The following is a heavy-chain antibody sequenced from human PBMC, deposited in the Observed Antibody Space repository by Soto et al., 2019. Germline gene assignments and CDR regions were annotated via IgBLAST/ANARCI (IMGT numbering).Heavy chain of an antibody. Sequence: PGGSLRLSCAASGFTFSDYYMSWIRQAPGKGLEWVSYISSSGSTIYYADSVKGRFTISRDNAKNSLYLQMNSLRAEDTAVYYCARDRYYDFWSGYFIPYYYYGMDVWGQGTTVTVSS. CDR1: GFTFSDYY. J-gene: IGHJ6*02. V-gene: IGHV3-11*01. CDR2: ISSSGSTI. CDR3: ARDRYYDFWSGYFIPYYYYGMDV. D-gene: IGHD3-3*01.